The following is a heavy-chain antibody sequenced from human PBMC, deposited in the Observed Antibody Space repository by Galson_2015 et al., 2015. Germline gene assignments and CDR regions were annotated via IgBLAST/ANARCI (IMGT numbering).Heavy chain of an antibody. CDR2: IYWDDDK. CDR1: GFSLSTSGVG. Sequence: PALVKPTQTLTLTCTFSGFSLSTSGVGVGWIRQPPGKALEWLALIYWDDDKRYSPSLKSRLTITKDTSKNQVVLTMTNMDPVDTATYYCAHRGTNYGDYLSYWYFDLWGRGTLVTVSS. J-gene: IGHJ2*01. V-gene: IGHV2-5*02. D-gene: IGHD4-17*01. CDR3: AHRGTNYGDYLSYWYFDL.